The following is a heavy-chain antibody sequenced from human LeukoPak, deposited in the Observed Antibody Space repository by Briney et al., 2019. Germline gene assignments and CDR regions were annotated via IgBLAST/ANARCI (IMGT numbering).Heavy chain of an antibody. V-gene: IGHV3-53*01. Sequence: GGSLRLSCAASGFTVSSNYMTWVRQAPGKGLEWVSLIFDDNSTFYADSVKGRFTISRDNSKNTLYLQMSSLRVEDTAVYYCAKGLGSSYWYFNWGQGTLVTVSS. D-gene: IGHD6-13*01. CDR2: IFDDNST. J-gene: IGHJ4*02. CDR1: GFTVSSNY. CDR3: AKGLGSSYWYFN.